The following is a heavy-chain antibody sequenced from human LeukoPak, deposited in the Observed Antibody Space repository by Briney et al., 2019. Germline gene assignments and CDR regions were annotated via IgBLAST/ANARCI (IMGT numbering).Heavy chain of an antibody. D-gene: IGHD4-23*01. J-gene: IGHJ3*02. CDR3: ARAKESTVVFDAFDI. CDR1: GGTFSSYA. CDR2: IIPIFGTA. V-gene: IGHV1-69*05. Sequence: SVKVSCKASGGTFSSYAISWVRQAPGQGLEWMGGIIPIFGTANYAQKFQGRVTITTDESTSTAYMELSSLRSEDTAVYYCARAKESTVVFDAFDIWGQGTMVTVSS.